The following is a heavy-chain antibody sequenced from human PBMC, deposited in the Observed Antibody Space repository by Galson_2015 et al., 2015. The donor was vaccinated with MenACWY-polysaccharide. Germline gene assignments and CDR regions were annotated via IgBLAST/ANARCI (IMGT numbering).Heavy chain of an antibody. CDR2: IYYSGST. Sequence: RQPPGKGLEWIGYIYYSGSTNYNPSLKSRVTISVDTSKNQFSLKLSSVTAADTAVYYCARRGYYDILSRRDDAFDIWGQGTMVTVSS. V-gene: IGHV4-59*01. CDR3: ARRGYYDILSRRDDAFDI. J-gene: IGHJ3*02. D-gene: IGHD3-9*01.